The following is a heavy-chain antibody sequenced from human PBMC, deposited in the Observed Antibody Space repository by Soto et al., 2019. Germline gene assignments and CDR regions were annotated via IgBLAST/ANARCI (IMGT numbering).Heavy chain of an antibody. V-gene: IGHV3-15*07. CDR3: NTYPDFWGGHTPL. Sequence: EVQLVESGGSLVKPGGSLRLSCAASGFSISNAWMHWVRQAPGKGLEWVGRVKSKADGGTADYAAPVKGRFTISRDDSKNTQYLQMNSLKMEDTAVYYCNTYPDFWGGHTPLWGQGTLVTVSS. D-gene: IGHD3-3*01. J-gene: IGHJ4*02. CDR1: GFSISNAW. CDR2: VKSKADGGTA.